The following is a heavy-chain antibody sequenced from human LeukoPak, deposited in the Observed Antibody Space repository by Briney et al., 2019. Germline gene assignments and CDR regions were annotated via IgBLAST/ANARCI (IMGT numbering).Heavy chain of an antibody. CDR1: GFTFSSYA. D-gene: IGHD3-10*01. V-gene: IGHV3-30*04. CDR2: ISYDGSNK. CDR3: ASDPYGAGFQDY. J-gene: IGHJ4*02. Sequence: GKSLRLSCAASGFTFSSYAMHWVRQAPGKGLEWVAVISYDGSNKYYADSVKGRFTISRDNSKNTLYLQMNSLRAEDTAVYYCASDPYGAGFQDYWGQGTLVTVSS.